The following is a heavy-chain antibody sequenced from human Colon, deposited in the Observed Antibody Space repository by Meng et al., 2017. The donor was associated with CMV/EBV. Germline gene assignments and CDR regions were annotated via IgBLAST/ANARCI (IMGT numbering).Heavy chain of an antibody. V-gene: IGHV1-2*02. CDR2: INPNSGGT. CDR3: ARAPYNWNDEGWFDP. D-gene: IGHD1-20*01. CDR1: GYTFTGYY. J-gene: IGHJ5*02. Sequence: QVQLVQSGAGVKKPGASVKVSCKASGYTFTGYYMHWVRQASGQGLEWMGWINPNSGGTNYAQKFQGRVTMTRDTSISTAYMELSRLRSDDTAVYYCARAPYNWNDEGWFDPWGQGTLVTVSS.